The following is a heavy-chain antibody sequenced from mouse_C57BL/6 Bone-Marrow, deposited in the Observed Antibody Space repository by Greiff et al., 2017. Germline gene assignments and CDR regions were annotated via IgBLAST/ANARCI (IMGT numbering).Heavy chain of an antibody. D-gene: IGHD1-1*01. J-gene: IGHJ1*03. CDR1: GFTFSDYG. CDR3: ARPYYGSSHWYFDV. CDR2: ISSGSSTI. Sequence: VKLVESGGGLVKPGGSLKLSCPASGFTFSDYGMHWVRQAPEKGLEWVAYISSGSSTIYYADTVKGRFTISRDNAKNTLFLQMTSLRSEDTAMYYCARPYYGSSHWYFDVWGTGTTVTVSS. V-gene: IGHV5-17*01.